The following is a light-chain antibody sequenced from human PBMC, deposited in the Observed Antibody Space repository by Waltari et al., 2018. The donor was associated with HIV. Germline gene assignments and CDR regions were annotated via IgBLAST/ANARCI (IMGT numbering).Light chain of an antibody. Sequence: QTVVTQEPSFSVSPGGTVTLTCGLSSGSVSTTYYPSWYQHTPGQAPRTLLYNPNTRSSGVPDRFSGSILGNTASLTISGLQAEDEADYYCCSYAGSSTWVFGGGTKLTVL. CDR3: CSYAGSSTWV. CDR2: NPN. J-gene: IGLJ3*02. V-gene: IGLV8-61*01. CDR1: SGSVSTTYY.